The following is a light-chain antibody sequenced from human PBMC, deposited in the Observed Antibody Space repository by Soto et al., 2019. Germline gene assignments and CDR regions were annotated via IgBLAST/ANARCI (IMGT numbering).Light chain of an antibody. CDR1: QSVSSNF. J-gene: IGKJ1*01. V-gene: IGKV3-20*01. CDR2: GAS. CDR3: QQCGSSTWA. Sequence: IVLTQSPGTLSLSPGERATLSCRASQSVSSNFLAWYQQKPGQAPRLLIYGASSRATGIPDRFSGSGSGTDFTLTISRLEPEDFAVYYCQQCGSSTWAFGQGTKVEIK.